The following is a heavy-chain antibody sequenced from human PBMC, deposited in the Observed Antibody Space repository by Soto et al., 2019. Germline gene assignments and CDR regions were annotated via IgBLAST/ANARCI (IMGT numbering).Heavy chain of an antibody. Sequence: ASVKVSCKAFGYTFINYGISWVRQAPGQGLEWTGWISTYNGNTNYAQKLQGRVTMTTDPSTSTAYMELRSLGSDDTAVYYCARVAYDFWSGYSNYYSYAMDVWGQGTTVTVSS. CDR2: ISTYNGNT. CDR3: ARVAYDFWSGYSNYYSYAMDV. V-gene: IGHV1-18*01. D-gene: IGHD3-3*01. J-gene: IGHJ6*02. CDR1: GYTFINYG.